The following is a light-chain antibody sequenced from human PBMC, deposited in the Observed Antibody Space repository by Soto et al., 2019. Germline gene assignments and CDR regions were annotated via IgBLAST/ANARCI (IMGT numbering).Light chain of an antibody. Sequence: EIVLTQSPGTLSLSPGERATLSCRASQSVTSSYLAWYQQRPGQAPRLLISGASSRATGIPDRFSGSGSGTDFTIHIIRLEHEDVAVYYCQQYGSSPRTFGQGTKLEIK. CDR3: QQYGSSPRT. J-gene: IGKJ2*01. CDR2: GAS. V-gene: IGKV3-20*01. CDR1: QSVTSSY.